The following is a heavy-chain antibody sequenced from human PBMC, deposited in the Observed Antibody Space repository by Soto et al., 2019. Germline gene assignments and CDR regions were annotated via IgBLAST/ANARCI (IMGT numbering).Heavy chain of an antibody. CDR3: ARDQEERITIFGVVASLSAFDI. Sequence: ASVKVSCKASGYTFTSYAMHWVRQAPGQRLEWMGWINAGNGNTKYSQKFQGRVTITRDTSASTAYMELSSLRSEDTAVYYCARDQEERITIFGVVASLSAFDIWGQGTMVTVSS. J-gene: IGHJ3*02. D-gene: IGHD3-3*01. CDR2: INAGNGNT. V-gene: IGHV1-3*01. CDR1: GYTFTSYA.